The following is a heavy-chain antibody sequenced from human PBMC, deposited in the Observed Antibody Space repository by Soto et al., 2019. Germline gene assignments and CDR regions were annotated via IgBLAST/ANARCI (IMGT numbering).Heavy chain of an antibody. D-gene: IGHD1-1*01. Sequence: LXLSCAASEFTFSMYFMHWVGQVPCKGSEWVSRINDDGISTNYAESVKGLFTISRDNAKNTLYLHMTALRVEDTAVYYCTRGPRPTSTGTGAFWGQGTLVTVSS. CDR1: EFTFSMYF. CDR3: TRGPRPTSTGTGAF. V-gene: IGHV3-74*01. J-gene: IGHJ4*02. CDR2: INDDGIST.